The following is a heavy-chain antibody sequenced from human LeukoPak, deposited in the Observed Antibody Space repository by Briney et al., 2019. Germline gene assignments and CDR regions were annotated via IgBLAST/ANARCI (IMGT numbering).Heavy chain of an antibody. Sequence: SETLSLTCTVSGGSISSYYWSWIRQPAGKGLEWIGRTYTSGSTNYNPSLKSRVTMSVYTSKNQFSLKLSSVTAADAAVYYCAREAPYYDFWPTPFDYWGQGTLVTVSS. CDR3: AREAPYYDFWPTPFDY. J-gene: IGHJ4*02. D-gene: IGHD3-3*01. CDR2: TYTSGST. V-gene: IGHV4-4*07. CDR1: GGSISSYY.